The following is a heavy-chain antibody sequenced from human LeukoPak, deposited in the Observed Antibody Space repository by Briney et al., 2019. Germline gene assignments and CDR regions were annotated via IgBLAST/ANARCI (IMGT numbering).Heavy chain of an antibody. CDR3: ASTGGYSSSWPNY. D-gene: IGHD6-13*01. J-gene: IGHJ4*02. Sequence: GAPLRICCTGSGYSITSYWISWVRQIPGKGLEWMGRIDPSDSYTNYSPSFQGHVTISADKSISTAYLQWSSLKASDTAMYYCASTGGYSSSWPNYWGQGTLVTVSS. CDR1: GYSITSYW. V-gene: IGHV5-10-1*01. CDR2: IDPSDSYT.